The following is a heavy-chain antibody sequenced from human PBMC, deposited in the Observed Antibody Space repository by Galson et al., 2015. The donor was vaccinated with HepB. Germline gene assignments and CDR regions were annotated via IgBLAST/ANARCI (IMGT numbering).Heavy chain of an antibody. CDR1: GFTFNSYA. V-gene: IGHV3-30*04. D-gene: IGHD5-12*01. CDR3: VKGGGYSAIRGRGGFDS. Sequence: SCAASGFTFNSYAMHWFRQAPGKGLQWVAVITYDGTNKFYARSVKGRFTISRDNSGNTLFLHMNSLRPEDTALYYCVKGGGYSAIRGRGGFDSWGQGALVTVSS. CDR2: ITYDGTNK. J-gene: IGHJ4*02.